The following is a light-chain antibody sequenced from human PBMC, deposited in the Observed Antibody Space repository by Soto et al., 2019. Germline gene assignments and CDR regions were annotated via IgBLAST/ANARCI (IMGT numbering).Light chain of an antibody. J-gene: IGLJ1*01. CDR3: CSYAGIYSNVYV. CDR2: DVT. Sequence: QSALTQPRSVSGYPGQSVTISCSGTSSDVGGYNYVSWYQQHPGKAPKLIIYDVTKWPSGVPDRFSGSKSGNTASLTISGLQAEDEADYYCCSYAGIYSNVYVFGTGTKLTVL. V-gene: IGLV2-11*01. CDR1: SSDVGGYNY.